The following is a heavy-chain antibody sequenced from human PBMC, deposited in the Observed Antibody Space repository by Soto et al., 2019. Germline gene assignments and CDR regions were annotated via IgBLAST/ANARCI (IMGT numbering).Heavy chain of an antibody. CDR2: MNPNSGNT. V-gene: IGHV1-8*01. CDR1: GYTFTSYD. D-gene: IGHD6-6*01. J-gene: IGHJ6*02. CDR3: AREGTKYSRGYDGMDV. Sequence: QVQLVQSGAEVKKPGASVKVSCKASGYTFTSYDITWVRQATGQGLEWMGWMNPNSGNTGYAQKFQGKVTMTRNTYTSTAHMEPSGLRSEHTAVYCCAREGTKYSRGYDGMDVWGQGTTVTVSS.